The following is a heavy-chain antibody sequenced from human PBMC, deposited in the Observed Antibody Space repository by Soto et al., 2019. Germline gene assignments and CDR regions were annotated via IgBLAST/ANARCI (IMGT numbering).Heavy chain of an antibody. CDR1: GGSFSGHY. J-gene: IGHJ4*02. CDR3: ARGDWAVRFNY. V-gene: IGHV4-34*01. CDR2: INHSGGS. Sequence: SETLSLTCAVYGGSFSGHYGSWIRQSPGKGLEWIGEINHSGGSNYNPSLKSRVTISIDTSKNQFSLKLNSMTAADTAVYFCARGDWAVRFNYWGQGTLVTVSS. D-gene: IGHD2-21*01.